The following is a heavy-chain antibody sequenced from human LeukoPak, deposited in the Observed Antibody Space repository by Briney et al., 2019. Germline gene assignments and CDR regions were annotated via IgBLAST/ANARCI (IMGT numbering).Heavy chain of an antibody. V-gene: IGHV3-74*01. Sequence: GGSLRLSCAASGFTVSNNYMSWVRQAPGKKLEWVSRVNADGSNTNYADSVKGRFTISRDNAENTLYLQMNSLRAEDTAVYYCARVGVGSYNWFDPWGQGTMVTVSS. CDR1: GFTVSNNY. J-gene: IGHJ5*02. CDR2: VNADGSNT. D-gene: IGHD2-15*01. CDR3: ARVGVGSYNWFDP.